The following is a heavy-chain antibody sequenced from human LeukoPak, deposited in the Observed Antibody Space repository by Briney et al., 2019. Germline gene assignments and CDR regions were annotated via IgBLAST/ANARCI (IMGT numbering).Heavy chain of an antibody. V-gene: IGHV4-39*07. CDR1: GGSISSSNYY. J-gene: IGHJ4*02. D-gene: IGHD1-1*01. Sequence: PSETLSLTCTVSGGSISSSNYYWGWIRQPPGKGLEWIGSINYSGSTYYNPSLKSRVTISVDTSKNQFSLKLSSVTAADTAVYYCARDRGTWNDDGFDYWGQGTLVTVSS. CDR3: ARDRGTWNDDGFDY. CDR2: INYSGST.